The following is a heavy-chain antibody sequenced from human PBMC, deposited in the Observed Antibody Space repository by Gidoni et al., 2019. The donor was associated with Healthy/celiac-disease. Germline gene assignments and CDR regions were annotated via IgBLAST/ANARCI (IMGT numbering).Heavy chain of an antibody. V-gene: IGHV4-39*01. CDR1: GGSINSSCYY. CDR2: IYYSGIT. D-gene: IGHD6-19*01. Sequence: QLQLQESGPGLVKPSETLSLTCTVSGGSINSSCYYWGWIRQPPGKGLEWIGSIYYSGITYYNPSLKSRVTISVDTSKNQFSLKLSSVTAADTAVYYCARHYEWLVPDSGDYWGQGTLVTVSS. CDR3: ARHYEWLVPDSGDY. J-gene: IGHJ4*02.